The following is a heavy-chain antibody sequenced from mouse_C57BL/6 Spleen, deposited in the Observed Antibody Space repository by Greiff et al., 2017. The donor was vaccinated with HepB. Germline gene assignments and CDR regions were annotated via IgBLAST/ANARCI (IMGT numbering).Heavy chain of an antibody. V-gene: IGHV1-22*01. J-gene: IGHJ4*01. CDR1: GYTFTDYN. CDR2: INPNNGGT. CDR3: AIVVTTVVALYYYAMDY. Sequence: EVQLQQSGPELVKPGASVKMSCKASGYTFTDYNMHWVKQSHGKSLEWIGYINPNNGGTSYNQKFKGKATLTVNTSSNTAYMELRSLTSEDSAVYYCAIVVTTVVALYYYAMDYWGQGTSVTVSS. D-gene: IGHD1-1*01.